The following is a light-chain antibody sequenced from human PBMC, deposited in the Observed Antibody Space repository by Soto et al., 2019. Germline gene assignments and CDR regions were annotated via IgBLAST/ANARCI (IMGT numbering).Light chain of an antibody. CDR3: QQYNSYSGT. V-gene: IGKV1-5*03. Sequence: DIQMTQSPSTLSASVGDRVTITCRASQSISSWLAWYQQKPGKAPKLLIYKASSLESGVPSRLSGSGSGTEFTLTLSSLQPDDFATYYYQQYNSYSGTFGQGTKVEIK. CDR1: QSISSW. CDR2: KAS. J-gene: IGKJ1*01.